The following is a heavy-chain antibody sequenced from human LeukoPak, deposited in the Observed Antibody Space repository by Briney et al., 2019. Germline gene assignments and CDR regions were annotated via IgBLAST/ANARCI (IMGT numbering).Heavy chain of an antibody. CDR1: GGSISSYY. Sequence: SETLSLTCTVSGGSISSYYWSWIRQPPGKGLEWIGYIYYSGSTNYNPSLKSRVTISVDTSKNQFSLKLSSVTAADTAVYHCARGLTDSSGWSGGIYYYYYGMDVWGQGTTVTVSS. CDR2: IYYSGST. CDR3: ARGLTDSSGWSGGIYYYYYGMDV. V-gene: IGHV4-59*01. J-gene: IGHJ6*02. D-gene: IGHD6-19*01.